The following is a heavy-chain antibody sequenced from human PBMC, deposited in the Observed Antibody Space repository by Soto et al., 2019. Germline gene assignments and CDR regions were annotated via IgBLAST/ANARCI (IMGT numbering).Heavy chain of an antibody. CDR1: GGSISSSSYY. V-gene: IGHV4-39*01. J-gene: IGHJ5*02. CDR3: ARHRSDSSGWLNWFDP. CDR2: IYYSGST. D-gene: IGHD6-25*01. Sequence: PSETLSLTCTVSGGSISSSSYYWGWIRQPPGKGLEWIGSIYYSGSTYYNPSLKSRVTISVDTSKNQFSLKLSSVTAADTAVYYCARHRSDSSGWLNWFDPWGQGTLVTVSS.